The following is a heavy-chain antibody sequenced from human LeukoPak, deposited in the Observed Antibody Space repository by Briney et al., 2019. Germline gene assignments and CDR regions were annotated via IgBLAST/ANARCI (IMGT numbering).Heavy chain of an antibody. CDR3: AKEEGYYDSSGYPDY. CDR2: IYSGGST. CDR1: GFTVSSNY. Sequence: GGSLRLSCAASGFTVSSNYMSWVRQAPGKGLEWVSVIYSGGSTYYADSVKGRFTISRDNSKNTLYLQMNSLRAEDTAVYYCAKEEGYYDSSGYPDYWGQGTLVTVSS. J-gene: IGHJ4*02. V-gene: IGHV3-53*01. D-gene: IGHD3-22*01.